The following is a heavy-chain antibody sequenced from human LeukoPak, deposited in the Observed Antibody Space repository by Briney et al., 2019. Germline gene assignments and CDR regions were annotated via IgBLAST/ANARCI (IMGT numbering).Heavy chain of an antibody. J-gene: IGHJ1*01. V-gene: IGHV3-33*03. D-gene: IGHD3-22*01. CDR3: AKGRRGSSYVHYFDT. Sequence: GGSLRLSCAASGFTFSSYGMHWVRQAPGKGLEWVAVIWYDGNNRYYADSVKGRFTISRDNSNNTLYLQMNSVRAEDTAVYYCAKGRRGSSYVHYFDTWGQGTLVTVSS. CDR1: GFTFSSYG. CDR2: IWYDGNNR.